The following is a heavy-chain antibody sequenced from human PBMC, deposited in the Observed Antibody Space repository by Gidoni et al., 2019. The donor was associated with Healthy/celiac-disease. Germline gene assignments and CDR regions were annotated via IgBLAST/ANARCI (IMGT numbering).Heavy chain of an antibody. CDR1: GFTFSSYA. Sequence: QVQLVESGGGVVQPGRSLRLSCAAPGFTFSSYAMHWVGQAPGEGLEWVAVISYDGSNKYYADSVKGRFTISRDNSKNTLYLQMNSLRAEDTAVYYCARDLASIVVVVAATPYYYGMDVWGQGTTVTVSS. J-gene: IGHJ6*02. CDR3: ARDLASIVVVVAATPYYYGMDV. CDR2: ISYDGSNK. D-gene: IGHD2-15*01. V-gene: IGHV3-30-3*01.